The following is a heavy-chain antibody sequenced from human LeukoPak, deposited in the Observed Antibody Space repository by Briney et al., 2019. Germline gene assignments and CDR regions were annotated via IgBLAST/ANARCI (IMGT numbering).Heavy chain of an antibody. CDR1: GYTFTSYY. J-gene: IGHJ6*02. CDR2: INPSGGST. Sequence: ASVKVSCKASGYTFTSYYMHWVRQAPGQGLEWMGIINPSGGSTSYAQKFQGRVTMTRDTSTSTVYMELSSLRSEDTALYYCARDLEWLPNYYYYGMDVWGQGPRSPSP. CDR3: ARDLEWLPNYYYYGMDV. V-gene: IGHV1-46*01. D-gene: IGHD3-3*01.